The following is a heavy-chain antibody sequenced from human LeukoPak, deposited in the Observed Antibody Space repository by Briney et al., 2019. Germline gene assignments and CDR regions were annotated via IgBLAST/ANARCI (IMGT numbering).Heavy chain of an antibody. CDR2: IKQDGSEK. CDR3: ARGLEGSSSGWYRQRPSKWFDP. J-gene: IGHJ5*02. CDR1: GFTFSSYW. V-gene: IGHV3-7*01. D-gene: IGHD6-19*01. Sequence: GGSLRLSCAASGFTFSSYWMSWVRQAPGKGLEWVANIKQDGSEKYYVDSVKGRFTISRDNAKNSLYLQMNSLRAEDTAVYYCARGLEGSSSGWYRQRPSKWFDPWGQGTLVTVSS.